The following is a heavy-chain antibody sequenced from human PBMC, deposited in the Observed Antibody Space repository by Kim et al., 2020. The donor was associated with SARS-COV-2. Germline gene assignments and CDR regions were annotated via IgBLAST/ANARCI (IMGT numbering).Heavy chain of an antibody. CDR2: ST. Sequence: STYYNPSLKSRVTISVDTSKNQFSLKLSSVTAADTAVYYCARRGNWFDPWGQGTLVTVSS. CDR3: ARRGNWFDP. J-gene: IGHJ5*02. V-gene: IGHV4-39*01.